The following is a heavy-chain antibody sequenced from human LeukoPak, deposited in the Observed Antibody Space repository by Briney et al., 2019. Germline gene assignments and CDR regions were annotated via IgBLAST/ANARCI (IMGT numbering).Heavy chain of an antibody. CDR1: GFTFDIYA. D-gene: IGHD3-10*02. V-gene: IGHV3-48*03. CDR2: ISSSGSTI. Sequence: PGGSLRLSCVASGFTFDIYAMNWVRQAPGQGLEWVSYISSSGSTIYYADSVKGRFTISRDNAKNSLYLQMNSLRAEDMAVYYCAELGITMIGGVWGKGTTVTISS. J-gene: IGHJ6*04. CDR3: AELGITMIGGV.